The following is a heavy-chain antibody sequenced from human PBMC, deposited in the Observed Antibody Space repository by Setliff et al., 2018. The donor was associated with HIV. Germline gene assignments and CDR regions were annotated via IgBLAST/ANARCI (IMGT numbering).Heavy chain of an antibody. V-gene: IGHV4-34*01. D-gene: IGHD2-2*01. CDR1: GGSGGSFSGWY. CDR2: IEYGGST. J-gene: IGHJ3*01. Sequence: SETLSLTCAVYGGSGGSFSGWYWTWIRLIPGKGLEWIGEIEYGGSTTYNPSLESRVTISVDTSKTQFSLKLSDVTVADTGVYYCARGPARRYRFSTVYGLWGPGTRVTVSS. CDR3: ARGPARRYRFSTVYGL.